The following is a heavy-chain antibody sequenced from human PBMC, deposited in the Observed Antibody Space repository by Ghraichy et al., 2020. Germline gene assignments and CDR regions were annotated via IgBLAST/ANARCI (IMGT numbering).Heavy chain of an antibody. J-gene: IGHJ5*02. D-gene: IGHD4-17*01. CDR1: GGSFSGYY. CDR3: ARRMLRYGDYVHGFDP. CDR2: INHSGST. V-gene: IGHV4-34*01. Sequence: ETLSLTCAVYGGSFSGYYWSWIRQPPGKGLEWIGEINHSGSTNYNPSLKSRVTISVDTSKNQFSLKLSSVTAADTAVYYCARRMLRYGDYVHGFDPWGQGTLVTVSS.